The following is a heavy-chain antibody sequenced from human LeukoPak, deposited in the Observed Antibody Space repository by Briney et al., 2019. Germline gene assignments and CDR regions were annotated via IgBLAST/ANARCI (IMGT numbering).Heavy chain of an antibody. Sequence: PSETLSLTCTVSCGSIASSRYYWGWIRQPPGKGLEWIGSIYYSGSSYYTPSLKSRVTISVDTSMNQFSLKVSSVSAGGTAVYYCGRHVADPVAGSPGGMEVWGRGTTVTVSS. D-gene: IGHD6-19*01. CDR2: IYYSGSS. V-gene: IGHV4-39*01. CDR3: GRHVADPVAGSPGGMEV. CDR1: CGSIASSRYY. J-gene: IGHJ6*02.